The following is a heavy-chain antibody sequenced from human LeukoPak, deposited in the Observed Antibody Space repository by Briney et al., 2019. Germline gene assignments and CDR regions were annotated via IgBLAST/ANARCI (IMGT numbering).Heavy chain of an antibody. J-gene: IGHJ4*02. Sequence: SETLSLTCTGPGGSISGYYWSWIRQPAGKGLEWIGRIYTSGSTNYNPSLKSRVTMSVDTSKNQFSLKLSSVTAADTAVYYCARGVGYCSGGSCQAPFDYWGQGTLVTVSS. V-gene: IGHV4-4*07. CDR1: GGSISGYY. CDR2: IYTSGST. D-gene: IGHD2-15*01. CDR3: ARGVGYCSGGSCQAPFDY.